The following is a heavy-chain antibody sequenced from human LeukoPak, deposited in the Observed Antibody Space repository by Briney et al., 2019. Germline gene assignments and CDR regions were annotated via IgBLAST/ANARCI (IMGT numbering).Heavy chain of an antibody. CDR1: GYTFTGYY. V-gene: IGHV1-2*02. J-gene: IGHJ5*02. CDR3: ARVYSSSWARWFDP. D-gene: IGHD6-13*01. CDR2: INPNSGGT. Sequence: ASVKVSCKASGYTFTGYYMHWVRQAPGQGLEWMGWINPNSGGTNYAQKFQGRVTMTRDTSISTAYMELSRLRSDDTAVYYCARVYSSSWARWFDPWGQGTLVTVSS.